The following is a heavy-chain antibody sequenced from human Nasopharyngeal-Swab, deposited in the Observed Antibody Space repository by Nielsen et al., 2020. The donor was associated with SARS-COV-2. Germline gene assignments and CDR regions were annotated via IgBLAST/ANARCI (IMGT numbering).Heavy chain of an antibody. CDR1: GFTFSSYS. CDR3: AKCMSIAVAFDY. J-gene: IGHJ4*02. CDR2: IWYDGSNK. Sequence: GESLKISCAASGFTFSSYSMNWVRQAPGKGLEWVAVIWYDGSNKYYADSVKGRFTISRDNSKNTLYLQMNSLRAEDTAVYYCAKCMSIAVAFDYWGQGTLVTVSS. V-gene: IGHV3-33*06. D-gene: IGHD6-19*01.